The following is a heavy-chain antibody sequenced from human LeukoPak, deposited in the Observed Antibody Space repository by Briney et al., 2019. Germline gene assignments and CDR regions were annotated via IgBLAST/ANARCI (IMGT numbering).Heavy chain of an antibody. CDR2: IYSGGST. CDR3: AKDLGGFGDNWFDP. D-gene: IGHD3-16*01. J-gene: IGHJ5*02. Sequence: GGSLRLSCAASGFTVSSNYMSWVRQAPGKGLEWVSVIYSGGSTYYADSVKGRFTISRDNSKNTLYLQMNSLRAEDTAVCYCAKDLGGFGDNWFDPWGQGTLVTVSS. V-gene: IGHV3-66*01. CDR1: GFTVSSNY.